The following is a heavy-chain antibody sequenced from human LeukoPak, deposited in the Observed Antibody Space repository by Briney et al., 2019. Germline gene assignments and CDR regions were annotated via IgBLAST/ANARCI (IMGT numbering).Heavy chain of an antibody. D-gene: IGHD3-3*01. CDR2: IYHSGST. Sequence: PSQTLSLTCTVSGGSISSGGYYWSWVRQPPGKGLEWIGEIYHSGSTNYNPSLKSRVTISVDKSKNQFSLKLSSVTAADTAVYYCARWRQSITIFGVVITSERRGRGYYFDYWGQGTLVTVSS. J-gene: IGHJ4*02. V-gene: IGHV4-30-2*01. CDR3: ARWRQSITIFGVVITSERRGRGYYFDY. CDR1: GGSISSGGYY.